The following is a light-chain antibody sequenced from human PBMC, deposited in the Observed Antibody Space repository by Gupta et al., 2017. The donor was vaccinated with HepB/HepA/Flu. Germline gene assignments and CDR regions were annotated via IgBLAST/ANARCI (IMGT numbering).Light chain of an antibody. Sequence: QAVVPPEPSLTVSPGGTVTPTCGSSTGIVTSGHYPYWFQQKPGQAPRPLIYDINNKYSWTPARFSGSLLGGKAALTLSGAQPADEADYYCLLEYTTIRIFGGGTKLTVL. V-gene: IGLV7-46*01. CDR3: LLEYTTIRI. CDR1: TGIVTSGHY. CDR2: DIN. J-gene: IGLJ2*01.